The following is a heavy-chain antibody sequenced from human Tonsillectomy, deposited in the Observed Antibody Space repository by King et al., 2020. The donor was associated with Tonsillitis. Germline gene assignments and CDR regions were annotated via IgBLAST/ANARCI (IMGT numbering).Heavy chain of an antibody. CDR1: GFTFSSYA. J-gene: IGHJ4*02. CDR3: AKRSSSDSYYFDF. D-gene: IGHD6-25*01. CDR2: ISGGGVGT. V-gene: IGHV3-23*01. Sequence: VQSGESLKLSCAASGFTFSSYAMGWVRQAPGKGLEWVSAISGGGVGTSYTDSVKGRFTVSGDNSKTTLYLQMNSLRADDTAVYYCAKRSSSDSYYFDFWGQGTLVTVSS.